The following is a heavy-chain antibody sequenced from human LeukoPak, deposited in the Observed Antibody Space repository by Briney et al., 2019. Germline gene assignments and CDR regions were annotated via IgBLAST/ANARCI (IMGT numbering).Heavy chain of an antibody. D-gene: IGHD3-22*01. CDR1: GFTFSSYS. J-gene: IGHJ4*02. Sequence: PGGSLRLSCAASGFTFSSYSMNWVRQAPGKGLEWVSSISSSSSYIYYADSVKGRFTISRDNAKNSLYLQMNSLRAEDTAVYYCARDSDSSGYYVYYFDYWGQGTLVTVSS. CDR2: ISSSSSYI. CDR3: ARDSDSSGYYVYYFDY. V-gene: IGHV3-21*01.